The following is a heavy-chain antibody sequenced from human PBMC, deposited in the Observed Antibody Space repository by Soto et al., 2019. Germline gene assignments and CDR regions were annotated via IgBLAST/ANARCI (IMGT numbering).Heavy chain of an antibody. CDR1: AFTFSSYW. CDR2: IKQDGSEK. J-gene: IGHJ5*02. D-gene: IGHD3-3*01. CDR3: ARMGKITIFGVVNWFDP. V-gene: IGHV3-7*03. Sequence: HPGGSLRLSCAASAFTFSSYWMSWVRQAPGKGLEWVANIKQDGSEKYFVDSVKGRFTISRDNAKNSLYLQMNSLRAEDTAVYYCARMGKITIFGVVNWFDPWGQGTLVTVSS.